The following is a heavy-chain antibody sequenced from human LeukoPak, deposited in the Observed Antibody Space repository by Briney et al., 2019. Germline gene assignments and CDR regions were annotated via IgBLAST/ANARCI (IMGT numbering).Heavy chain of an antibody. CDR2: ISYSGNT. V-gene: IGHV4-59*01. J-gene: IGHJ5*02. D-gene: IGHD4-11*01. Sequence: SETLSLTCSVSGGSINVYYWNWIRQSPGKGLEWIGSISYSGNTNYNPSLKSRVTISIDTSKNRFSLKVSSVTAADTAMYYCARSYSTPAHWFDPWGQGTLVTVSS. CDR3: ARSYSTPAHWFDP. CDR1: GGSINVYY.